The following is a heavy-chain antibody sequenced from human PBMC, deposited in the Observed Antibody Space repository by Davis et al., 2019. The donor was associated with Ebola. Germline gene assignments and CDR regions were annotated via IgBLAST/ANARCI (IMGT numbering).Heavy chain of an antibody. V-gene: IGHV1-2*02. Sequence: ASVKVSCKASGYTFTGYYMHWVRQAPAQGLEWMGWINPNSGGTNYAQKFQGRVTMTRDTSISTAYMELSSLRSEDTAVYYCARSPTNVLRFLEWPGTIDYWGQGTLVTVSS. D-gene: IGHD3-3*01. CDR2: INPNSGGT. J-gene: IGHJ4*02. CDR3: ARSPTNVLRFLEWPGTIDY. CDR1: GYTFTGYY.